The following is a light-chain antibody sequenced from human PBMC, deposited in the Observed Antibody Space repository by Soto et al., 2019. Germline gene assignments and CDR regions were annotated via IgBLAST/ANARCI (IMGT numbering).Light chain of an antibody. CDR1: QDISQY. CDR3: LKYTKDAPGT. CDR2: YAS. J-gene: IGKJ1*01. V-gene: IGKV1-27*01. Sequence: DIQMTQSPSSLSASVGDRVTLTCRASQDISQYLAWYQQRPGKVPKLLIYYASTLQSGVPSRFSGSGSGTEFTLTISSLQPDDVATYYCLKYTKDAPGTFGQGTKVEI.